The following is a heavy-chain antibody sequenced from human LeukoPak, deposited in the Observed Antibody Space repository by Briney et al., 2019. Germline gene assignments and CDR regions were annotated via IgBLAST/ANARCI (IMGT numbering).Heavy chain of an antibody. J-gene: IGHJ4*02. CDR2: IIPILGIA. V-gene: IGHV1-69*04. D-gene: IGHD5-12*01. CDR1: GGTFSSYA. CDR3: ARDSISGYELLDY. Sequence: ASVTVSCKASGGTFSSYAISWVRQAPGQGLEWMGRIIPILGIANYAQKFQGRVTITADKSTSTAYMELSSLRSEDTAVYYCARDSISGYELLDYWGQGTLVTVSS.